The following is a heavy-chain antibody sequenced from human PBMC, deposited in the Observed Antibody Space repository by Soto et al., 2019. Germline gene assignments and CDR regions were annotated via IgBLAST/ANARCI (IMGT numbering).Heavy chain of an antibody. CDR2: IYYTGTT. J-gene: IGHJ4*02. CDR1: GGSIRDYY. CDR3: ARLGGYYHAFDS. Sequence: SETLSLTCTVSGGSIRDYYWGWIRQSPGKGLEWIGYIYYTGTTKYNPSLKSRVTISVDSSKNQFSLKLDSVTAADTAVYYCARLGGYYHAFDSWAQRTLVTVSS. V-gene: IGHV4-59*08. D-gene: IGHD3-22*01.